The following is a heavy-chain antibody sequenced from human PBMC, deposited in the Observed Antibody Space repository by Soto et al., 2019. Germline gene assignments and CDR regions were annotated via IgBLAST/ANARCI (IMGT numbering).Heavy chain of an antibody. CDR2: IWLDGTNK. D-gene: IGHD1-26*01. J-gene: IGHJ4*02. CDR1: GFTFSSYG. Sequence: GGSLRLSCAASGFTFSSYGMHWVRQAPGKGLEWVAVIWLDGTNKYYADSVKGRFTISRENSKNTMHLQMNSLRAEDTAVYYCARVFPSGSYYSFDYWGQGTLVTVSS. CDR3: ARVFPSGSYYSFDY. V-gene: IGHV3-33*01.